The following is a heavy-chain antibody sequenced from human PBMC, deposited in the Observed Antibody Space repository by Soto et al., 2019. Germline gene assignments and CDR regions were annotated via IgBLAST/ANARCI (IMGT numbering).Heavy chain of an antibody. CDR1: GFTFSRYS. Sequence: QPGVSLRLSFAASGFTFSRYSMNWVRQAPGKGLEWVSYISSSSSTIYYADSVKGRFTISRDNAKNSLYLQMNSLRDGDTAVYYCAGSRITIFGVVVPMDVWGQGTTVTVSS. CDR2: ISSSSSTI. V-gene: IGHV3-48*02. CDR3: AGSRITIFGVVVPMDV. J-gene: IGHJ6*02. D-gene: IGHD3-3*01.